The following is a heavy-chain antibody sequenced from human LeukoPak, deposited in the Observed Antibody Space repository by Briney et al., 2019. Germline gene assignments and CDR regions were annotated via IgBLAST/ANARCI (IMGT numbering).Heavy chain of an antibody. Sequence: PSETLSLTCTVSGGSISSGGYYWSWIRQHPGKGLEWIGYIYYSGSTYYNPSLKSRVTISVDTSKNQFSLKLSSVTAADTAVYHCAREDQGWYFDLWGRGTLVTVSS. CDR1: GGSISSGGYY. D-gene: IGHD2-2*01. CDR3: AREDQGWYFDL. CDR2: IYYSGST. J-gene: IGHJ2*01. V-gene: IGHV4-31*03.